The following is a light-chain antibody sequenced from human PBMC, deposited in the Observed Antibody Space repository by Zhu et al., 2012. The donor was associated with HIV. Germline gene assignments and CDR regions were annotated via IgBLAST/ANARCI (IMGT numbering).Light chain of an antibody. CDR3: QQSFTTPGT. CDR2: ARS. V-gene: IGKV1-NL1*01. Sequence: DIQTTQSPSSLSASVGDRVTITCRASQPISNSLAWYQQKPGQAPKLLLYARSRLESGVPSRFSGSGSGTDFTLTISSLQPEDFATYYCQQSFTTPGTFGRGTKVDVK. CDR1: QPISNS. J-gene: IGKJ1*01.